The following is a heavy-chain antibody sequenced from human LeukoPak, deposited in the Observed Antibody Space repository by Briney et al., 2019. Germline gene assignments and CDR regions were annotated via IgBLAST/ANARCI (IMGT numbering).Heavy chain of an antibody. D-gene: IGHD7-27*01. CDR2: TIPILGIA. Sequence: ASVKVSCKASGGTFSSYAISWVRQAPGQGLEWMGRTIPILGIANYAQKFQGRVTITADKSTSTAYMELSSLRSEDTAVYYCARTAGVLKYYFDYWGQGTLVTVSS. CDR3: ARTAGVLKYYFDY. CDR1: GGTFSSYA. J-gene: IGHJ4*02. V-gene: IGHV1-69*04.